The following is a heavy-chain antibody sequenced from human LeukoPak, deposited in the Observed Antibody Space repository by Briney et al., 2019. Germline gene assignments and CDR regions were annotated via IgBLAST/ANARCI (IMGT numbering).Heavy chain of an antibody. D-gene: IGHD3-3*01. Sequence: GASVKVSCRASGGTFSSYAISWVRQAPGQGPEWMGGITPMFGTAKYAQKFQGRVTITADESTSTAYMELSSLRSEDTAVYYCARHSSDFRSLIPHWGQGTLVTVSS. CDR2: ITPMFGTA. V-gene: IGHV1-69*13. CDR1: GGTFSSYA. CDR3: ARHSSDFRSLIPH. J-gene: IGHJ1*01.